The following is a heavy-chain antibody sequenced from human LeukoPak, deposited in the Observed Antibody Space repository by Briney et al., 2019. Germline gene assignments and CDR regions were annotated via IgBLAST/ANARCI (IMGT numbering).Heavy chain of an antibody. V-gene: IGHV3-23*01. CDR3: AKGTVRFLEWSQRGYFDY. J-gene: IGHJ4*02. D-gene: IGHD3-3*01. Sequence: GGSLRLSCAASGFTFSSYSMNWVRQAPGKGLEWVSSISSTVINTYNADSVKGRFTISRDNSKNTLYLQMNSLRADDTAIYYCAKGTVRFLEWSQRGYFDYWGQGILVTVSS. CDR1: GFTFSSYS. CDR2: ISSTVINT.